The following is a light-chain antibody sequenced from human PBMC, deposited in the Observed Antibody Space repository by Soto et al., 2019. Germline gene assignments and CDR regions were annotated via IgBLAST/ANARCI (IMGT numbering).Light chain of an antibody. Sequence: SYELTQPPSVSVAPGDTARITCGGNNIRTKAVHWYQQEAGQAPVLVIYYDSDRPSGIPERFSGSNSGGTAILTISRVEAGDEADYYCQVWDSSTDHVEFGGGTKLT. CDR3: QVWDSSTDHVE. J-gene: IGLJ2*01. CDR1: NIRTKA. CDR2: YDS. V-gene: IGLV3-21*04.